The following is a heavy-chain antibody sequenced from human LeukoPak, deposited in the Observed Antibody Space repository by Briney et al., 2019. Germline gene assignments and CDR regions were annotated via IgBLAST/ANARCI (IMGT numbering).Heavy chain of an antibody. CDR1: GGSFNNYY. Sequence: SETLSLTCTVSGGSFNNYYWAWIRQPPGKGLEWIASGDYSGGTYYNPSLESRVAISADMSKNQFSLKLTSVTGADTAVYYCAGERGEEYSSGWYKRNYFDNWGQGIRVTVSS. CDR2: GDYSGGT. D-gene: IGHD6-19*01. V-gene: IGHV4-39*07. J-gene: IGHJ4*02. CDR3: AGERGEEYSSGWYKRNYFDN.